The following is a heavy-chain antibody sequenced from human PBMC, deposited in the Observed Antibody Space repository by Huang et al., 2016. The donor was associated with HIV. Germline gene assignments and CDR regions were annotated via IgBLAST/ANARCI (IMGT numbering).Heavy chain of an antibody. J-gene: IGHJ4*02. CDR1: GYNFDSYW. V-gene: IGHV5-51*01. Sequence: EVHLVQSGAEVKEPGGSLKISCQASGYNFDSYWIGWVRQMPGKGLEGMGVIYPGDSDTRYDPSFQGQVTISADQSINTAYLQCSSLKASDTAIYFCARQGLWLPPTDPFDYWGQGTPVTVSA. D-gene: IGHD3-10*01. CDR2: IYPGDSDT. CDR3: ARQGLWLPPTDPFDY.